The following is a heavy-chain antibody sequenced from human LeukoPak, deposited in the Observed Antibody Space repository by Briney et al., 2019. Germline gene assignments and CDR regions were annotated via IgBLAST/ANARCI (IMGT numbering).Heavy chain of an antibody. CDR2: MNPNSGNT. D-gene: IGHD3-22*01. CDR3: ARTMSITMIVVVIGSRYHYGMDV. V-gene: IGHV1-8*01. J-gene: IGHJ6*02. Sequence: ASVKVSCKASGYTFTSYDINWVRQATGQGLEWMGWMNPNSGNTGYAQKFQGRVTMTRNTSISTAYMELSSLRSEDTAVYYCARTMSITMIVVVIGSRYHYGMDVWGQGTTVTVSS. CDR1: GYTFTSYD.